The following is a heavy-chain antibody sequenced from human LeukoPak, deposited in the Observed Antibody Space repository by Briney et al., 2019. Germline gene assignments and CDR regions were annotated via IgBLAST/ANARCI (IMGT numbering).Heavy chain of an antibody. D-gene: IGHD1-26*01. J-gene: IGHJ4*02. V-gene: IGHV3-74*01. CDR2: IDAEGSGT. CDR1: GFTFSSHW. Sequence: GGSLRPSCAASGFTFSSHWMHWVRQAPGKGLLWVSRIDAEGSGTTYVDSAKGRFTISRDNAKSTLYLQMHSLRAEDTAVYYCARGSGEGATDYWGQGTLVTVSS. CDR3: ARGSGEGATDY.